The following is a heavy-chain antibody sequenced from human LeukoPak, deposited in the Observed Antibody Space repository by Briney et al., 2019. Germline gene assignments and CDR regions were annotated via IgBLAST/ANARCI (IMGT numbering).Heavy chain of an antibody. V-gene: IGHV1-69*13. CDR1: GGTFSSYA. D-gene: IGHD3-22*01. J-gene: IGHJ3*02. CDR3: ARVCCYYDSSGYYAFDI. CDR2: IIPIFGTA. Sequence: SVKVSCKASGGTFSSYAISWVRQAPRQGLEWMGGIIPIFGTANYAQKFQGRVTITADESTSTAYMELSSLRSEDTAVYYCARVCCYYDSSGYYAFDIWGQGTMVTVSS.